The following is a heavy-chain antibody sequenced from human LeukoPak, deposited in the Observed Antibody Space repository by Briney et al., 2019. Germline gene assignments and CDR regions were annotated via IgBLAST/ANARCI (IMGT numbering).Heavy chain of an antibody. CDR2: INPNNGDT. J-gene: IGHJ4*02. Sequence: ASVKVSCKASGYTFPTYDINWVRQATGHGLEWMGWINPNNGDTGYAQQFQGRVTITGDNSISTVYMEVSSLRSEDTAVYYCTRSKWQGEEFDYWGQGTLVTVSS. CDR1: GYTFPTYD. V-gene: IGHV1-8*03. D-gene: IGHD3-16*01. CDR3: TRSKWQGEEFDY.